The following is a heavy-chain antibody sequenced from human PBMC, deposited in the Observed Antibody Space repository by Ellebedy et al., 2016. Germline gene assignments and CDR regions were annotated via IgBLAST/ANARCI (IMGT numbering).Heavy chain of an antibody. J-gene: IGHJ4*02. CDR3: ARLWGTVVMVGAFDY. Sequence: SLKISCAASGFTFDDYAMHWVRQAPGKGLEWVSGISWNSGSIGYADSVKGRFTISRDNAKNSLYLQMNSLRAEDTAVYYCARLWGTVVMVGAFDYWGQGTLVTVSS. V-gene: IGHV3-9*01. D-gene: IGHD4-23*01. CDR1: GFTFDDYA. CDR2: ISWNSGSI.